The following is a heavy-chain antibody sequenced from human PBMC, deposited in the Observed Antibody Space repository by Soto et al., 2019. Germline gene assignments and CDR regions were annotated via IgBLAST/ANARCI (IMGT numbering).Heavy chain of an antibody. CDR3: AKDRVESGLGEIDY. J-gene: IGHJ4*02. V-gene: IGHV3-30*18. CDR1: GFSFSNNG. CDR2: ISYDGSKK. Sequence: GGSLRLSCAASGFSFSNNGMHWVRQAPGKGLEWVAIISYDGSKKYYADSVKGRFTISRDNSKNTLYLQMNSLRVEDTAIYYCAKDRVESGLGEIDYWGQGTLVTVSS. D-gene: IGHD3-16*01.